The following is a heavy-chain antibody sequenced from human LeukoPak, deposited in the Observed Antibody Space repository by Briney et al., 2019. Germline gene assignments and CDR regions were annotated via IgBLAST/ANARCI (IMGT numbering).Heavy chain of an antibody. J-gene: IGHJ4*02. D-gene: IGHD3-22*01. CDR3: ATSRDFYDSSGYYPYYFDC. CDR1: GFTFSSYG. V-gene: IGHV3-30*03. CDR2: IPNDRRNN. Sequence: GGSLRLSCAASGFTFSSYGMHWVRQAPGKGLEWVAVIPNDRRNNYYADSVKGRFTISRDSSKNTLYLQMNSLRAEDTAVYYCATSRDFYDSSGYYPYYFDCWGQGTLVTVSS.